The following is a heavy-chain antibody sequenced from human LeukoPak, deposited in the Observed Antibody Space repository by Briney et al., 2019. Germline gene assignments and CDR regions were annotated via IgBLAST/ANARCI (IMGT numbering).Heavy chain of an antibody. D-gene: IGHD5-24*01. CDR3: VGDGRDGYNIYSHH. CDR1: GFTFSISA. Sequence: GGSLRLSCSASGFTFSISAMHWVRQAPGKGLQYVSVIGGDGVTTSYADSVKGRFTISRDNSKNTVYLQMSSLRAEDTAVYYCVGDGRDGYNIYSHHWGQGTLVTVSS. CDR2: IGGDGVTT. J-gene: IGHJ1*01. V-gene: IGHV3-64D*06.